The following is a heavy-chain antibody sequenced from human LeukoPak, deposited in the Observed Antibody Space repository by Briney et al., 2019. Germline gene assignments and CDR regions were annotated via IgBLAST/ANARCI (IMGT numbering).Heavy chain of an antibody. Sequence: GGSLRLSCAASGFTFSSYWMSWVRQAPGKGLEWVANIKQDGSEKYYVDSVKGRFTISRDNAKNSLYLQMNSLRAEDTAVYYCARDVYDILTGYYFDVWGQGTTVTVSS. CDR1: GFTFSSYW. J-gene: IGHJ6*02. CDR2: IKQDGSEK. V-gene: IGHV3-7*01. CDR3: ARDVYDILTGYYFDV. D-gene: IGHD3-9*01.